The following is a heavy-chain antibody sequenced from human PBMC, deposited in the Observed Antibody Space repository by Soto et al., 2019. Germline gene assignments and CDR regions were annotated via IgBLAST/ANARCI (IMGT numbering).Heavy chain of an antibody. CDR3: TKYRRTDAEGYSFDY. CDR2: IHYSGST. J-gene: IGHJ4*02. V-gene: IGHV4-59*11. Sequence: PSETLSLTGTVSGGCISGPDVRWSRQTPGKVLEWVGYIHYSGSTNYNPSLKSRVTMSVDSAKNQFSLQLSSVTAADTAVYFCTKYRRTDAEGYSFDYWGQGALVTVSS. D-gene: IGHD2-15*01. CDR1: GGCISGPD.